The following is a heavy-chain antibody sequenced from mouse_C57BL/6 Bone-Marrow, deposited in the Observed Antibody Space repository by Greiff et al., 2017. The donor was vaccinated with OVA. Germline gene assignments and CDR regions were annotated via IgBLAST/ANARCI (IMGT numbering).Heavy chain of an antibody. CDR2: IRNKANGYTT. D-gene: IGHD1-1*01. CDR3: ARWGRPYFDY. CDR1: GFTFTDYY. J-gene: IGHJ2*01. Sequence: DVHLVESGGGLVQPGGSLSLSCAASGFTFTDYYMSWVRQPPGKALEWLGFIRNKANGYTTEYSASVKGRFTISRDNSQSILYLQMNALRAEDSATYYCARWGRPYFDYWGQGTTLTVSS. V-gene: IGHV7-3*01.